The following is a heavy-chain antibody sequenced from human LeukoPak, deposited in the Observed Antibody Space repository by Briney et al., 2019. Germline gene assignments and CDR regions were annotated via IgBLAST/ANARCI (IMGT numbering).Heavy chain of an antibody. V-gene: IGHV1-69*13. D-gene: IGHD3-16*01. CDR2: IIPIFGTA. CDR1: GGTFTSYA. J-gene: IGHJ3*01. Sequence: GASVKVSCKASGGTFTSYAISWVRQAPGQGLEWMGGIIPIFGTANYAQKFQGRVTITADESTFTAYMELSSLRVEDTAVYYCAKDPFAFRLGAFDSWGQGTMVTVSS. CDR3: AKDPFAFRLGAFDS.